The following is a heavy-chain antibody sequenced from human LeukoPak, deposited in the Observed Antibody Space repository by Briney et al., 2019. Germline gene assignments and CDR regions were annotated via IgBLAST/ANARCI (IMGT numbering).Heavy chain of an antibody. CDR1: GWSFSGYY. D-gene: IGHD2-21*02. V-gene: IGHV4-34*01. CDR2: INHSAST. J-gene: IGHJ5*02. Sequence: SETLSFTCAVYGWSFSGYYWSWIRQPPGKGLEWIGEINHSASTNDNPSLKSLVTIAVDTSKSQFSLKLSPVTAADTAVYYWARSKVPATGNWFDPWGQGTLVTVSS. CDR3: ARSKVPATGNWFDP.